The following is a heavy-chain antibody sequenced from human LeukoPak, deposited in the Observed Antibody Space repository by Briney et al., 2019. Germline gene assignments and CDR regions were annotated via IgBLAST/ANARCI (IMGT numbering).Heavy chain of an antibody. Sequence: PSETLSLTCTVSGGSISNYYWSWIRQPPGKGLEYIGFIYYTGTTNYNPSLKSRVTRSVDTSKNQFSLKLSSVTAADTAVYYCARQGYWSGYFVFDYWGQGALVTVSS. J-gene: IGHJ4*02. CDR2: IYYTGTT. CDR1: GGSISNYY. D-gene: IGHD3-3*01. CDR3: ARQGYWSGYFVFDY. V-gene: IGHV4-59*08.